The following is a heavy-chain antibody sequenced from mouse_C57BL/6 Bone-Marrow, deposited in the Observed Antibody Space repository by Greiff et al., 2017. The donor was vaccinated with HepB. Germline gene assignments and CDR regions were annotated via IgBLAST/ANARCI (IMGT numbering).Heavy chain of an antibody. J-gene: IGHJ4*01. CDR1: GYTFTTYP. V-gene: IGHV1-47*01. Sequence: VQLMESGAELVKPGASVKMSCKASGYTFTTYPIEWMKQNHGKSLEWIGNFHPYNDDTKYNEKFKGKATLTVEKSSSTVYLELSRLTSDDSAVYYCARRGRRGYYAMDYWGQGTSVTVSS. CDR2: FHPYNDDT. CDR3: ARRGRRGYYAMDY.